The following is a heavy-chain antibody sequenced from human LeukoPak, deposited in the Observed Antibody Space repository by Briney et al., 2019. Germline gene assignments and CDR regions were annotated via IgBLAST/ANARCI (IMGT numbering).Heavy chain of an antibody. V-gene: IGHV4-39*01. CDR3: AGWFGELYTHWFDP. D-gene: IGHD3-10*01. J-gene: IGHJ5*02. CDR1: AGSISSSFYY. Sequence: PSETLSLTCTVSAGSISSSFYYWAWIRQPPGKGPERIGGFYYTGSTYYNPSLKSRVTISVDTSKNQFSLKLSSVTAADTAVYYCAGWFGELYTHWFDPWGQGTLVTVSS. CDR2: FYYTGST.